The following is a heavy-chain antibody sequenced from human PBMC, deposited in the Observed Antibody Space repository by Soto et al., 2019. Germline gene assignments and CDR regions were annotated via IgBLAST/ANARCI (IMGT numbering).Heavy chain of an antibody. CDR2: MSNDGSNK. Sequence: PGGSLRLSCVASGFTFSGYGMHWVRQAPGKGLEWVAVMSNDGSNKYYADSVKGRFTISRDNSKNMLYLQMNSLRTEHTAVYYCAKGSSSVYYYYYGIDVWGQGTTVTVSS. V-gene: IGHV3-30*18. J-gene: IGHJ6*02. CDR1: GFTFSGYG. CDR3: AKGSSSVYYYYYGIDV. D-gene: IGHD6-6*01.